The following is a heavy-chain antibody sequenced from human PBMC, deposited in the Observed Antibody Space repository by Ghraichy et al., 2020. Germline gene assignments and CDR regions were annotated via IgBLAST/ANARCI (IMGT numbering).Heavy chain of an antibody. CDR3: ASAYYDSSGYFYSMHY. Sequence: GSLRLSCTVSGVSISSYYWSWIRQPPGKGLEWIGYIYYSGRTNYNPSLKSRVAISIDTSTNQFSLKLSSVTAADTAVYYCASAYYDSSGYFYSMHYWGQGTLVTVSS. CDR1: GVSISSYY. V-gene: IGHV4-59*01. D-gene: IGHD3-22*01. CDR2: IYYSGRT. J-gene: IGHJ4*02.